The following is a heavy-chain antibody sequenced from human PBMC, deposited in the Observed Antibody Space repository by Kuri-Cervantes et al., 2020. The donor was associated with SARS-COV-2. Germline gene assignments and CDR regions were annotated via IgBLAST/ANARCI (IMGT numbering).Heavy chain of an antibody. CDR2: IYTSGSI. V-gene: IGHV4-4*07. D-gene: IGHD2-2*01. CDR1: GGSIRRYY. J-gene: IGHJ6*03. Sequence: SETLSLTCTVSGGSIRRYYWSWIRQPAGKGLEWIGQIYTSGSISYNPSLKSRVTMSVDTSKNQFSLKLSSVTAADTAVYYCARANIVVVPAALGAIIYYYYYMDVWGKGTTVTVSS. CDR3: ARANIVVVPAALGAIIYYYYYMDV.